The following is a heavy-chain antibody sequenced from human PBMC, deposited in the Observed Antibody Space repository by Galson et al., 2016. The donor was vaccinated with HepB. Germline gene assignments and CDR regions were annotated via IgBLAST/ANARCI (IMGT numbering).Heavy chain of an antibody. CDR3: AREGGYYCSGLLGFDF. CDR2: ITNSGSTI. J-gene: IGHJ4*02. V-gene: IGHV3-48*03. D-gene: IGHD3-10*01. CDR1: GFTFRSYE. Sequence: SLRLSCAASGFTFRSYEMNWVRQAPGKGLEWVSYITNSGSTIYYADSVKGRFTISRDNAKNSLYLQMNSLRVEDTAVYYCAREGGYYCSGLLGFDFWGQGTQVTVSS.